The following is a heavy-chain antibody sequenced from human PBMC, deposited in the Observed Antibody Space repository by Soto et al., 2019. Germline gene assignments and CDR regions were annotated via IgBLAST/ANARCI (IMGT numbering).Heavy chain of an antibody. CDR1: GYTFTSYD. Sequence: GASVKVSCKASGYTFTSYDINWVRQATGQGLEWMGWMNPNIGNTGYAQKFQGRVTITRNKSMSTAYMELSSLRSEDTAVYYCARDRVADAFDIWGQGTMVTVSS. D-gene: IGHD2-15*01. V-gene: IGHV1-8*01. CDR3: ARDRVADAFDI. J-gene: IGHJ3*02. CDR2: MNPNIGNT.